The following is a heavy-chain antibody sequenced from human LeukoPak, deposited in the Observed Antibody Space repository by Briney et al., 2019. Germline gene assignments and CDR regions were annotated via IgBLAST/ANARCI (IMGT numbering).Heavy chain of an antibody. CDR2: IDPNGRYT. D-gene: IGHD6-19*01. Sequence: GGSLRLSCAAFGFTFSNHYMHWVRQAPGKGLVSVSRIDPNGRYTSYADSVKGRFTISRDNAKNTLYLQMNTLGAEDTALYYCVRGSTDWNGMDVWGQGTTVTVSS. CDR1: GFTFSNHY. V-gene: IGHV3-74*01. J-gene: IGHJ6*02. CDR3: VRGSTDWNGMDV.